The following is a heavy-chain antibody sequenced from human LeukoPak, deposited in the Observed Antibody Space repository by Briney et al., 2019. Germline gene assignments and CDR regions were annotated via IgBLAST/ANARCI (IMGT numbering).Heavy chain of an antibody. CDR2: ISGSGDNT. V-gene: IGHV3-23*01. D-gene: IGHD4-17*01. Sequence: GGSLRLSCAAPGFTFTSYAMSWVRQAPGKGLEWVSSISGSGDNTYYADSVKGRFTISRDNSKNTLYLQMNTLRAEDTAAYHCAKGRNEDGDAALNYWGEGTLVTVSS. CDR3: AKGRNEDGDAALNY. J-gene: IGHJ4*02. CDR1: GFTFTSYA.